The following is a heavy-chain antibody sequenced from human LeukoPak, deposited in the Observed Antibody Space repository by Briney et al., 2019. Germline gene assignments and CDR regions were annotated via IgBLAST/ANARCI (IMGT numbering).Heavy chain of an antibody. CDR2: IYYNGRT. J-gene: IGHJ4*02. CDR3: ARIEYSGPLDY. V-gene: IGHV4-39*07. D-gene: IGHD1-26*01. CDR1: GGSISSSNYY. Sequence: SETLSLTCTVSGGSISSSNYYWGWIRQPPGKGLECLGSIYYNGRTYYNPSLKSRVTISVDTSKNQFSLKPSSVTAADTAVFYCARIEYSGPLDYWGQGTLATVSS.